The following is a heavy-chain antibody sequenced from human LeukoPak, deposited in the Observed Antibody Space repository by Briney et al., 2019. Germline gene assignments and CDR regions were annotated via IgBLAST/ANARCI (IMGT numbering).Heavy chain of an antibody. CDR1: GVSISSNY. V-gene: IGHV4-59*01. CDR2: IYNGGST. CDR3: ATLRDGYEFDY. Sequence: SETLSLTCIVSGVSISSNYWSWIRQPPGKGLEWIGYIYNGGSTNYNPSLKSRVTISVDTSKNQFSLKLTSVTAADTAVYYCATLRDGYEFDYWGQGTLVTVSS. D-gene: IGHD5-24*01. J-gene: IGHJ4*02.